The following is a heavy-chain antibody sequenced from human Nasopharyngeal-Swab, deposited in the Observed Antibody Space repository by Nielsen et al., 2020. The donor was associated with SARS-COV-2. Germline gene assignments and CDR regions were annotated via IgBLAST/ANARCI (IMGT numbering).Heavy chain of an antibody. V-gene: IGHV1-3*01. D-gene: IGHD5-18*01. CDR1: GYTFTSYA. J-gene: IGHJ4*02. CDR3: ARGYSYGHIDY. CDR2: INADNSNT. Sequence: SVKVSCKASGYTFTSYAMHWVRQAPGQRLEWMGWINADNSNTKYSQKFQGRVTITRDTSASTAYMELSSLRSEDTAVYYCARGYSYGHIDYWGQGTLVTVSS.